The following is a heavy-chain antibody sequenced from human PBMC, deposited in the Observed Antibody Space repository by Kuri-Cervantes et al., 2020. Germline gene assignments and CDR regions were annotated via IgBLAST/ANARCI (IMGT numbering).Heavy chain of an antibody. CDR3: ARGRTEWPSALYYMDV. V-gene: IGHV3-74*01. CDR2: INSDGSST. D-gene: IGHD3-3*01. J-gene: IGHJ6*03. CDR1: GFTFSTYW. Sequence: GESLKISCAASGFTFSTYWMHWVRQAPGKGLVWVSRINSDGSSTSYADSVKGRFTISRDNAKNTLYLQMNSLRAEDTPVYYCARGRTEWPSALYYMDVWGKGTTVTVSS.